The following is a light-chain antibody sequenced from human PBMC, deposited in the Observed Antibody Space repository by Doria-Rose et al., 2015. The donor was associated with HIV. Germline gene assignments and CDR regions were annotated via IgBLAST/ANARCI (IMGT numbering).Light chain of an antibody. CDR2: WAS. V-gene: IGKV4-1*01. Sequence: DIQXXQXPESLGMSLGERATLNCKSNQSLLYTSKNYLAWYQQKPGQPPKLLIYWASTRQSGVPARFSGSGSGTDFTLTISSLEAEDVAVYYCQQYYDTPSFGPGTTVDIK. J-gene: IGKJ3*01. CDR3: QQYYDTPS. CDR1: QSLLYTSKNY.